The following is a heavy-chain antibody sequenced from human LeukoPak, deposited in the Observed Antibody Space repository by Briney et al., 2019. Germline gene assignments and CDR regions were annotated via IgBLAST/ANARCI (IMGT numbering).Heavy chain of an antibody. J-gene: IGHJ3*02. D-gene: IGHD3-3*01. CDR1: GFTFSSYA. Sequence: GGSLRLSCAASGFTFSSYAMSWVRQAPGKGLEWVSAISGSGGSTYYADSVKGRFTISRDNSKNTLYLQMNSLRAEDTAVYYCASCGEYYDFWSGYYYDAFDIWGQGTMATVSS. CDR3: ASCGEYYDFWSGYYYDAFDI. CDR2: ISGSGGST. V-gene: IGHV3-23*01.